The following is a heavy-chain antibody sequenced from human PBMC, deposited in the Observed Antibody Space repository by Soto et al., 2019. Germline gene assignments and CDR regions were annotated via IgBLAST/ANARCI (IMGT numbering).Heavy chain of an antibody. D-gene: IGHD3-3*01. V-gene: IGHV4-34*01. CDR3: ARGRRRITSFGVVKPNFDY. J-gene: IGHJ4*02. Sequence: SETLSLTCAVYGGSFSGYYWSWIRQPPGKGLVWSGEINHSGSTNYNPSLKSRVTISVDTSKNQFSLKLSSVTAADTAVYHCARGRRRITSFGVVKPNFDYRGQGTLVIVSS. CDR1: GGSFSGYY. CDR2: INHSGST.